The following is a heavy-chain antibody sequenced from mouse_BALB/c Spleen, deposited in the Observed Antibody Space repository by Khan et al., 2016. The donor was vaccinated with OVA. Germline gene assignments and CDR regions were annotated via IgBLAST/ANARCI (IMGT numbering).Heavy chain of an antibody. CDR2: INPHIGET. V-gene: IGHV1-20*02. Sequence: EVELVESGPELVKPGASVKISCKASGYSFTGYFMNWVMQSHGKSLEWIGRINPHIGETFYNQKFKGKATLTVDESYSTVHMELRSLASEDSAVYYCARKHGSDMDYWGQGTTLTVSS. J-gene: IGHJ2*01. CDR1: GYSFTGYF. CDR3: ARKHGSDMDY.